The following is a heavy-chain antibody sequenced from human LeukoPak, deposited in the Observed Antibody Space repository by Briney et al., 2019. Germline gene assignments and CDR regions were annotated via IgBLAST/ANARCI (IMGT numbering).Heavy chain of an antibody. CDR3: ARYSTTWPYWYFDL. V-gene: IGHV4-30-2*01. D-gene: IGHD6-13*01. J-gene: IGHJ2*01. Sequence: PSETLSLTCAVSGGSISSGGYAWSWIRQPPGKGLEWIGYISHSGSTYYNPSLKSRVTISVDKSKNQFSLELTSVTAADTAVYYCARYSTTWPYWYFDLWDRGTLVTVSS. CDR1: GGSISSGGYA. CDR2: ISHSGST.